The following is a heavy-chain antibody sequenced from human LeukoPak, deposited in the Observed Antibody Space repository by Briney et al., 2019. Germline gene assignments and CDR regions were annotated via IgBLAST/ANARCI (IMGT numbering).Heavy chain of an antibody. CDR3: ARVRGVIITADAFDI. CDR1: GGSISSSSYY. D-gene: IGHD3-10*01. CDR2: IYYSGST. Sequence: PSETLSLTCTVSGGSISSSSYYWGWIRQPPGKVLEWIGSIYYSGSTNYNPSLKSRVTISVDTSKNQFSLKLSSVTAADTAVYYCARVRGVIITADAFDIWGQGTMVTASP. J-gene: IGHJ3*02. V-gene: IGHV4-39*07.